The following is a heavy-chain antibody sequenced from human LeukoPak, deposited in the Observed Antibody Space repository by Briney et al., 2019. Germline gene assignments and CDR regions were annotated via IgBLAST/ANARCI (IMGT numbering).Heavy chain of an antibody. V-gene: IGHV4-30-2*01. D-gene: IGHD3-9*01. CDR1: GGSISSGSYS. CDR3: ARGHYDILTGPPAGMDV. Sequence: PSQTLSLTCAVSGGSISSGSYSWSWIRQPPGKGLEWIGYIYHSGSTYYNPSLKSRVTISVDRSKNQFSLKLSSVTAADTAVYYCARGHYDILTGPPAGMDVWGKGTTVTVSS. J-gene: IGHJ6*04. CDR2: IYHSGST.